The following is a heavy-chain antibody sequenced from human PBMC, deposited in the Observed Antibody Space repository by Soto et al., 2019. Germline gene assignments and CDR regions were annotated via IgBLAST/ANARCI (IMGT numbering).Heavy chain of an antibody. J-gene: IGHJ6*02. CDR1: GYTFTGYY. CDR2: INPNSGGT. D-gene: IGHD3-3*01. CDR3: AREHYDFWSGYPTVGMDV. V-gene: IGHV1-2*02. Sequence: QVQLVQSGAEVKKPGASVKVSCKASGYTFTGYYMHWVRQAPGQGLEWMGWINPNSGGTNYAQKFKGRVTMTGDTSISTAYMELSRLRSDDTAVYYCAREHYDFWSGYPTVGMDVWGQGTTVTVSS.